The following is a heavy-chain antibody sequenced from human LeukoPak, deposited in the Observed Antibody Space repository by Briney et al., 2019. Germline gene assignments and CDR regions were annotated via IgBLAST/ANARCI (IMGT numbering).Heavy chain of an antibody. V-gene: IGHV4-59*01. CDR3: ARERGGGAPFDY. CDR1: GGSISSYY. D-gene: IGHD2-15*01. CDR2: IYYSGST. J-gene: IGHJ4*02. Sequence: TASETLSLTCTVSGGSISSYYWSWIRQPPGKGLEWIGYIYYSGSTNYNPPLKSRVTISVDTSKNQFSLKLSSVTAADTAVYYCARERGGGAPFDYWGQGTLVTVSS.